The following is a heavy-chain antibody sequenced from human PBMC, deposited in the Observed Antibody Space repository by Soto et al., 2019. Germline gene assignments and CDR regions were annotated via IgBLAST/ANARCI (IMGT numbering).Heavy chain of an antibody. V-gene: IGHV3-30*04. CDR2: LSFDGITK. CDR1: GFTFSSYP. Sequence: QVQLVESGGGVVQPGRPLRLSCVASGFTFSSYPIQWVRQAPGKGLEWLAVLSFDGITKYFADSVKGRFTISRDNSKNTVYLQMNSLRGEDTAVYYCARDGGSSLDYWGQGTLVTVSS. CDR3: ARDGGSSLDY. J-gene: IGHJ4*02. D-gene: IGHD3-16*01.